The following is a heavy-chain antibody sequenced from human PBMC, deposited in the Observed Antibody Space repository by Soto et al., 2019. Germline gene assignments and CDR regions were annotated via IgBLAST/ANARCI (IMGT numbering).Heavy chain of an antibody. V-gene: IGHV4-38-2*01. CDR3: AGVVVPAAIGGWFDP. CDR1: GYSISSGYY. J-gene: IGHJ5*02. Sequence: PSETLSLTCAVSGYSISSGYYWGWIRQPPGKGLEWIGSIYHSGSTYYNPSLKSRVTISVDTSKNQFSLKLSSVTAADTAVYYCAGVVVPAAIGGWFDPWGQGTLVTVSS. CDR2: IYHSGST. D-gene: IGHD2-2*02.